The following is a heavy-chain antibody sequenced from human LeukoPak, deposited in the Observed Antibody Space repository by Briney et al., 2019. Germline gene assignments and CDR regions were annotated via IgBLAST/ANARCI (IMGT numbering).Heavy chain of an antibody. V-gene: IGHV4-38-2*02. Sequence: PSETLSLTCTVSGYSISSGYYWGWIRQPPGKGLEWIGSIYHSGSTYYNPSLKSRVTISVDTSKHQFSLKLSSVTAADTAVYFCARVGATAVGYYYYYMDVWGKGTTVTVSS. CDR3: ARVGATAVGYYYYYMDV. CDR2: IYHSGST. J-gene: IGHJ6*03. D-gene: IGHD1-26*01. CDR1: GYSISSGYY.